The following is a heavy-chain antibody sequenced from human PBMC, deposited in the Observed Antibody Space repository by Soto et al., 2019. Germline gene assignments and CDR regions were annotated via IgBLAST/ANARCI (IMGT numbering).Heavy chain of an antibody. D-gene: IGHD6-19*01. CDR1: GYTFSNYG. Sequence: QVQLVQSGAEVKKPGASVTVSCKTSGYTFSNYGINWVLQAPGQGLEWMGWISGYNGNTNYAQTVQGRVRMTTDTATGPVDLGLRSLKSDDTAIYYCSRFIMVGGWFDPNYYHGMDVWGHGPTVTVS. V-gene: IGHV1-18*01. J-gene: IGHJ6*02. CDR3: SRFIMVGGWFDPNYYHGMDV. CDR2: ISGYNGNT.